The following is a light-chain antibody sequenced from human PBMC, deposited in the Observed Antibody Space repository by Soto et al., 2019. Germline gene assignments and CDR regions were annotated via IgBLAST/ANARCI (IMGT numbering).Light chain of an antibody. CDR2: EAS. J-gene: IGKJ1*01. Sequence: EIVLTQSPGTLSLSPGERATLSCRASERVSSSYLAWYQQKPGQAPRLIIYEASNRAAGIPARFSGSGSGTDFTLTITSLEPEDFAFYYCHQRQRWPRTFGQGTKVDI. CDR1: ERVSSSY. V-gene: IGKV3D-20*02. CDR3: HQRQRWPRT.